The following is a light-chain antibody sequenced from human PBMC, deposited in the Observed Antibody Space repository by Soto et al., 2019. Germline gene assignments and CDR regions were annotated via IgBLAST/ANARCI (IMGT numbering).Light chain of an antibody. CDR1: SSDVGGYNY. CDR2: DVS. J-gene: IGLJ1*01. CDR3: SSYANFNTLV. V-gene: IGLV2-14*01. Sequence: QSVLTQPASVSGSPGQSIAISCTGTSSDVGGYNYVSWYQQHPGKAPKLMIYDVSNRPSGVSNRFSGSKSGNTASLTISGLQSEDEGDYYCSSYANFNTLVLGTGTRSPS.